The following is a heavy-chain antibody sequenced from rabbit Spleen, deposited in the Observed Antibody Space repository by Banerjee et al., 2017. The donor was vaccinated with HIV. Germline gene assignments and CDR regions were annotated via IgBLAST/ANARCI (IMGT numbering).Heavy chain of an antibody. D-gene: IGHD1-1*01. V-gene: IGHV1S45*01. CDR1: GFSFSSNW. CDR3: ARNYVNAFDP. CDR2: IDTSDGDT. Sequence: LEESGGGLVKPGGTLTLTCTVSGFSFSSNWICWVRQAPGKGLEWIACIDTSDGDTDYANWPKGRFTISKTSSTIVTLQMTSLTAADTATYFCARNYVNAFDPWGQGTLVTVS. J-gene: IGHJ2*01.